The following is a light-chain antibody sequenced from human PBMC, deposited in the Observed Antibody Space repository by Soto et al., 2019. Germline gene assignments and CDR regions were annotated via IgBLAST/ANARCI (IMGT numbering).Light chain of an antibody. J-gene: IGKJ2*02. CDR2: RAS. Sequence: EIVMTQSPATLSVSPGERATLSCRASQSVSSNLAWYQQKPGQAPRLLIYRASTRATGIPAGFSGSGSGTEFTLTISSLQSEDFAVYYCQQYNNWPWTFGQGTKLEIK. CDR3: QQYNNWPWT. V-gene: IGKV3-15*01. CDR1: QSVSSN.